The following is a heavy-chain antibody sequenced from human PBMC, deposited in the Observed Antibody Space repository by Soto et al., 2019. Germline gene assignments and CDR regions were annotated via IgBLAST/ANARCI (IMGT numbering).Heavy chain of an antibody. V-gene: IGHV4-4*02. J-gene: IGHJ6*02. CDR2: VYHSGSF. Sequence: SETLSLTCAVSGGSISTTDWGSWVRQPPGKGLEWIGEVYHSGSFNYNPSLKSRLTISVDKSKNQFSLNLSSVTVADTAVYYCATEYYYGSGSYYYYYYGMDVWGQGTTVTVSS. CDR1: GGSISTTDW. D-gene: IGHD3-10*01. CDR3: ATEYYYGSGSYYYYYYGMDV.